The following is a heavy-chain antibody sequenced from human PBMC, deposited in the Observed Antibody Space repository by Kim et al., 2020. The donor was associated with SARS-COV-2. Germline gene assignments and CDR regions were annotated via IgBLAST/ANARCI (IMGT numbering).Heavy chain of an antibody. V-gene: IGHV4-59*01. CDR3: ARTISSSSQAFDI. Sequence: YNPALKSRGTISVDTSKNQFSLKLSSVTAADTAVYYCARTISSSSQAFDIWGQGTMVTVSS. D-gene: IGHD2-2*01. J-gene: IGHJ3*02.